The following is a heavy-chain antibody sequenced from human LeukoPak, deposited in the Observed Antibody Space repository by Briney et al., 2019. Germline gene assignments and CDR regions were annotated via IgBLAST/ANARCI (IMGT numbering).Heavy chain of an antibody. Sequence: GASVKVSCKASGYTFTSYGISWVRQAPGQGLEWMGRIIPILGIANYAQKFQGRVTITADKSTSTAYMELSSLRSEDTAVYYCARDVNWKGPHYYYGMDVWGQGTTVTVSS. J-gene: IGHJ6*02. CDR2: IIPILGIA. D-gene: IGHD1-20*01. CDR1: GYTFTSYG. CDR3: ARDVNWKGPHYYYGMDV. V-gene: IGHV1-69*04.